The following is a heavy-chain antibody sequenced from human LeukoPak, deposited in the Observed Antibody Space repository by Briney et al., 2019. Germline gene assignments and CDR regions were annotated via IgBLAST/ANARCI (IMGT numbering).Heavy chain of an antibody. V-gene: IGHV4-39*01. CDR2: IYYSGST. CDR1: GGSISSSSYY. CDR3: ARQSPPVLLWFGESPGWFDP. D-gene: IGHD3-10*01. J-gene: IGHJ5*02. Sequence: PSETLSLTCTVSGGSISSSSYYWGWIRQPPGKGLEWIGSIYYSGSTYYNPSLKSRVTISVDTSKNQFSLKLSSVTAADKAVYYCARQSPPVLLWFGESPGWFDPWGQGTLVTVSS.